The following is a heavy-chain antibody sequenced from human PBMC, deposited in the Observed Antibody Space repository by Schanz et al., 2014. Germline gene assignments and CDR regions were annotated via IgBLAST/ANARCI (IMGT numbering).Heavy chain of an antibody. CDR3: VRDELLWFGEVLSLDY. Sequence: EVQLLESGGGLVQPGGSLRLSCATSGFSFSSYAINWVRQAPGKGLEWVSGISGSGASTYYADSVKGRFTISRDNSNKTVDLQMNSLRAEDTALYYCVRDELLWFGEVLSLDYWGQGTLLTVSS. V-gene: IGHV3-23*01. CDR1: GFSFSSYA. J-gene: IGHJ4*02. D-gene: IGHD3-10*01. CDR2: ISGSGAST.